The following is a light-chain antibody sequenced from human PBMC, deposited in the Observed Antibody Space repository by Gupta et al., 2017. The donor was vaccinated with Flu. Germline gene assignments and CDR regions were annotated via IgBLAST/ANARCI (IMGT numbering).Light chain of an antibody. J-gene: IGLJ1*01. CDR1: ALPKKY. V-gene: IGLV3-16*01. Sequence: SYELTQPPSVSVSLGQMARITCSGEALPKKYAYWYQQKPGQFPVRGRLKDSERPSGIPERFSGSSSGTTVTLTISGVQAEDEADYYCLSADSSGTYEVFGTGTKVTVL. CDR3: LSADSSGTYEV. CDR2: KDS.